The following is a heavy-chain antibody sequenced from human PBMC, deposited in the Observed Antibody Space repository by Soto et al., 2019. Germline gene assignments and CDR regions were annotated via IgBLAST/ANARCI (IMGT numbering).Heavy chain of an antibody. D-gene: IGHD5-18*01. V-gene: IGHV3-30*18. CDR3: AKEFVSAMVTHYYYGMDV. CDR1: GLNFSSYG. J-gene: IGHJ6*02. Sequence: PGGSLRLSCAASGLNFSSYGMHWVRQAPGKRLERVAVISYDGSNKYYADYVKGRFTISRDNSKNTLYLQMNSLRAEDTAVYYCAKEFVSAMVTHYYYGMDVWGQGTTVTVSS. CDR2: ISYDGSNK.